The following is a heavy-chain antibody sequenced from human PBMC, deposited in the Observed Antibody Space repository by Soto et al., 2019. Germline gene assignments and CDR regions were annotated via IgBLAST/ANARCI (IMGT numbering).Heavy chain of an antibody. CDR2: IVVGSGNT. Sequence: QMQLVQSGPEVKKPGTSVKVSCKASGFTFTSSAVQWVRQARGQRLEWIGWIVVGSGNTNYAQKFQERVTITRDMPRSTAYMELSSLRSEETAVYYCAADPNPYSSGYYLGYWGQGTLVTVSS. CDR1: GFTFTSSA. V-gene: IGHV1-58*01. D-gene: IGHD3-22*01. CDR3: AADPNPYSSGYYLGY. J-gene: IGHJ4*02.